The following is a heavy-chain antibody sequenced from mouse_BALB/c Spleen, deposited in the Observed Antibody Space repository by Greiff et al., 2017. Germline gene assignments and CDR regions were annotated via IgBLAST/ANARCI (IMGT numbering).Heavy chain of an antibody. J-gene: IGHJ4*01. D-gene: IGHD2-1*01. V-gene: IGHV5-17*02. CDR3: AKGGIYYGNSYAMDY. CDR1: GFTFSSFG. CDR2: ISSGSSTI. Sequence: EVKLVESGGGLVQPGGSRKLSCAASGFTFSSFGMHWVRQAPEKGLEWVAYISSGSSTIYYADTVKGRFTISRDNPKNTLFLQMTSLRSEDTAMYYCAKGGIYYGNSYAMDYWGQGTSVTVSS.